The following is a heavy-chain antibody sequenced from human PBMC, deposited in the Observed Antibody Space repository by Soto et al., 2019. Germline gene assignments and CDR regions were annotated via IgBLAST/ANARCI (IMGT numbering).Heavy chain of an antibody. D-gene: IGHD3-22*01. Sequence: SVQVFFRTSGLGFTSSAVQLVRQARGQRLEWIGWIVVGSGNTNYAQKFQERVTITRDMSTSTAYIELSSLRSEDTAVYYCAAGYYDSSGGGYYYYYGMDVWGQGTTVTVSS. CDR1: GLGFTSSA. CDR3: AAGYYDSSGGGYYYYYGMDV. V-gene: IGHV1-58*01. J-gene: IGHJ6*01. CDR2: IVVGSGNT.